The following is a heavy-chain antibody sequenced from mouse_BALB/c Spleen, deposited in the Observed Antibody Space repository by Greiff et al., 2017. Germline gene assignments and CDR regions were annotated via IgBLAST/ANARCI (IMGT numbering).Heavy chain of an antibody. CDR3: ARVFAY. J-gene: IGHJ3*01. CDR1: GYSITSDYA. V-gene: IGHV3-2*02. CDR2: ISYSGST. Sequence: EVKLMESGPGLVKPSQSLSLTCTVTGYSITSDYAWNWIRQFPGNKLEWMGYISYSGSTSYNPSLKSRISITRDTSKNQFFLQLNSVTTEDTATYYCARVFAYWGQGTLVTVSA.